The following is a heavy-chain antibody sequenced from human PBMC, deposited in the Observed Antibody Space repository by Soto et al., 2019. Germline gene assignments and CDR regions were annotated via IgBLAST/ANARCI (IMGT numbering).Heavy chain of an antibody. Sequence: QVQLVESGGGVVQPGRSLRLSCAASGFTFSSYGMHWVRQAPGKGLEWVAVIWYDGSNKYYADSVKGRFTISRDNSENTLYLQMNSLRAEDTAVYYCARDRQLAGYYFDYWGQGTLVTVSS. CDR3: ARDRQLAGYYFDY. D-gene: IGHD6-6*01. CDR1: GFTFSSYG. J-gene: IGHJ4*02. CDR2: IWYDGSNK. V-gene: IGHV3-33*01.